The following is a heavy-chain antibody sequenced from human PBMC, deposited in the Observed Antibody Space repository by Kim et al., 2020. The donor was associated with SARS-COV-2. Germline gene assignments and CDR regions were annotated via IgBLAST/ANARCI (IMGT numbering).Heavy chain of an antibody. Sequence: SVKGRFTISRDDSKSIAYLQMKSLKTEDTAVYYCTRDDSSGWYGLYYFDYWGQGTLVTVSS. D-gene: IGHD6-19*01. J-gene: IGHJ4*02. V-gene: IGHV3-49*02. CDR3: TRDDSSGWYGLYYFDY.